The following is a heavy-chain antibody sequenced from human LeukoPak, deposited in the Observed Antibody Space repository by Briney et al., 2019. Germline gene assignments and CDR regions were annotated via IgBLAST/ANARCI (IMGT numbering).Heavy chain of an antibody. V-gene: IGHV4-59*08. CDR1: GGSISSYY. CDR2: IYYSGST. D-gene: IGHD1-14*01. CDR3: ARNRKGPVEKNAFDI. J-gene: IGHJ3*02. Sequence: SETLSLTCTVSGGSISSYYWSWLRQPPGKGLEWIGYIYYSGSTNYNPSLKSRVTISVDTSKNQFSLKLSSVTAADTAVYYCARNRKGPVEKNAFDIWGQGTMVTVSS.